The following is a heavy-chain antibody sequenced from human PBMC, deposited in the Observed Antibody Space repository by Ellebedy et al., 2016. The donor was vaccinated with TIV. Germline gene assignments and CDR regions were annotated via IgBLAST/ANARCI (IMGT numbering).Heavy chain of an antibody. D-gene: IGHD1-1*01. CDR1: GGSISSYY. CDR3: ASGGGWNDPGAFDY. J-gene: IGHJ4*02. V-gene: IGHV4-59*01. Sequence: SETLSLTCTVSGGSISSYYWSWIRQPPGKGLEWIGYIYYSGSTNYNPSLKSRVTISVDTSKNQFSLKLSSVTAADTAVYYCASGGGWNDPGAFDYWGQGTLVTVSS. CDR2: IYYSGST.